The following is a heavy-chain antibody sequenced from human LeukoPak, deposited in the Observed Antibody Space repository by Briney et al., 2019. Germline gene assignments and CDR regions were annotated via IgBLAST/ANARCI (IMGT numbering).Heavy chain of an antibody. J-gene: IGHJ6*02. CDR3: ASYLTSIPSGMDV. CDR2: ISTDGSTT. D-gene: IGHD2/OR15-2a*01. V-gene: IGHV3-74*01. CDR1: GFTFSRYW. Sequence: GGSLRLSCAASGFTFSRYWMHWLRQAPGKGLVWVSRISTDGSTTTYADSVKGRFTISRDNGKNTLYLQMNSLIAEDTAVNYCASYLTSIPSGMDVWGQGTTVTVSS.